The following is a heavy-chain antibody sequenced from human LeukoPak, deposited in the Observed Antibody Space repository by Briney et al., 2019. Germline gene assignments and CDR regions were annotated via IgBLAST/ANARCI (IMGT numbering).Heavy chain of an antibody. J-gene: IGHJ4*02. CDR2: INHSGST. D-gene: IGHD5-18*01. Sequence: SETLSLTCAVYGGSFSGYYWSWIRQPPGKGLEWIGEINHSGSTNYKPSLKSRVTISVDSSKNQFSLKLRSVTAADTAVYFCARGGYSYGFDYWGQGTLVTVSS. CDR3: ARGGYSYGFDY. V-gene: IGHV4-34*01. CDR1: GGSFSGYY.